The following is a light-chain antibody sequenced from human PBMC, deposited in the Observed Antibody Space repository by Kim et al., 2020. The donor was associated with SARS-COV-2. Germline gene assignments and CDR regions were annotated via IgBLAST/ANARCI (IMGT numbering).Light chain of an antibody. J-gene: IGKJ5*01. CDR2: DAS. CDR3: QQRSNWPIT. Sequence: WSPGERAPLSCRASQSVSNYLAWYQQKPGQAPRLLIYDASNRATGILARFSGSGSGTDFTLTISSLEPEDFAVYYCQQRSNWPITFGQGTRLEIK. CDR1: QSVSNY. V-gene: IGKV3-11*01.